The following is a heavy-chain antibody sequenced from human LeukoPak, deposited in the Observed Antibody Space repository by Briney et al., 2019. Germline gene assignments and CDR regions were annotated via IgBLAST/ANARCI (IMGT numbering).Heavy chain of an antibody. CDR2: INPSGGST. V-gene: IGHV1-46*01. D-gene: IGHD3-9*01. CDR3: ARGCYDILTGYGWYFDL. Sequence: ASVKVSCKASGYTFTSYYMHWVRQAPGQGLEWMGIINPSGGSTSYAQKFQGRVTMTRDTSTSTVYMELSSLRSEDTAVYYCARGCYDILTGYGWYFDLWGRGTLVTVSS. J-gene: IGHJ2*01. CDR1: GYTFTSYY.